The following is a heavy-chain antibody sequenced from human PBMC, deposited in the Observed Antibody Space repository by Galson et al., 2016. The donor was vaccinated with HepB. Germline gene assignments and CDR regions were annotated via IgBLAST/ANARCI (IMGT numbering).Heavy chain of an antibody. CDR1: GFTFNNYA. Sequence: SLRLSCAGSGFTFNNYAMNWVRQAPGKGLEWVSSISGGDGTTSYAASVKGRFTISRDNSKNTLFLQMNSLRAEDTAIYYCAKPRSSGWYEFDYWGQGTLVTVSS. CDR3: AKPRSSGWYEFDY. J-gene: IGHJ4*02. V-gene: IGHV3-23*01. CDR2: ISGGDGTT. D-gene: IGHD6-13*01.